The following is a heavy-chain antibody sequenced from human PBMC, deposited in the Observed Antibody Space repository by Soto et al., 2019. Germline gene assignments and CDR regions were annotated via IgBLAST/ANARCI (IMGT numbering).Heavy chain of an antibody. V-gene: IGHV3-74*01. CDR3: ASVGANSDN. Sequence: GGSLRLSCAASGFTFSGYCMHWVRQAPGKGLVWVSRISSDGSITDYADSVKGRFTISRENAKNTLYLQMSNLRVDDTAVYYCASVGANSDNWGQGTLVTVSS. CDR2: ISSDGSIT. D-gene: IGHD1-26*01. CDR1: GFTFSGYC. J-gene: IGHJ4*02.